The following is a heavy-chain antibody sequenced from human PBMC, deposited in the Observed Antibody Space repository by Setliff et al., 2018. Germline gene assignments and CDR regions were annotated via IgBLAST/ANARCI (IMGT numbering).Heavy chain of an antibody. CDR2: VFVSGST. CDR3: ARDTSSDWAAWFDP. J-gene: IGHJ5*02. Sequence: PSETLSLTCTVSGGSISSGGYYWSWIRQHPGKGLEWIGRVFVSGSTNYNPSLKSRVTMSVDTSKNQFSLKLTSVTAADTAMYYRARDTSSDWAAWFDPWSQGILVTVSS. V-gene: IGHV4-61*08. D-gene: IGHD6-19*01. CDR1: GGSISSGGYY.